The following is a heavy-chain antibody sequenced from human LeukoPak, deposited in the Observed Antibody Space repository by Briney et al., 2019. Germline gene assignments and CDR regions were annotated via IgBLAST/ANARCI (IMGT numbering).Heavy chain of an antibody. V-gene: IGHV4-38-2*01. CDR3: ARVLVVVAATSYYYYGMDV. CDR2: IYHSGST. J-gene: IGHJ6*04. CDR1: GYSISSGYY. D-gene: IGHD2-15*01. Sequence: SETLSLTCAVSGYSISSGYYWGWIRQPPGKGLEWIGSIYHSGSTYYNPSLKSRVTISVDTSKNQFSLKLSSVTAADTAVYYCARVLVVVAATSYYYYGMDVWGKGTTVTVSP.